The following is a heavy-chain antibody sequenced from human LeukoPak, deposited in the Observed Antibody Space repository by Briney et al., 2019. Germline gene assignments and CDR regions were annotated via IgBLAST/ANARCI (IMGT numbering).Heavy chain of an antibody. CDR3: ARAYWRYNWFDP. V-gene: IGHV4-34*01. CDR2: INHSGRT. Sequence: PSETLSLTCAVYGGSFSGYYWSWIRQPPGKGLEWIGEINHSGRTNYNPSLKRRVTISVDTSKNQSSLKLSSVTAADTAVYYCARAYWRYNWFDPWGQGTLVTVSS. J-gene: IGHJ5*02. CDR1: GGSFSGYY. D-gene: IGHD2-8*02.